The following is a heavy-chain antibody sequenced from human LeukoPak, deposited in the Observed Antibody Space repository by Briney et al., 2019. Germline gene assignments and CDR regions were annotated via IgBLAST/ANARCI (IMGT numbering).Heavy chain of an antibody. CDR3: ARDSGFRGLWPLDY. CDR1: GGTFSSYA. Sequence: GASVKVSCKASGGTFSSYAISWVRQAPGQGLEWMGRIIPILGIANYAQKFQGRVTITADKSTSTAYMELSSLRSEDTAVYYCARDSGFRGLWPLDYWGQGTLVTVSS. D-gene: IGHD5-18*01. J-gene: IGHJ4*02. V-gene: IGHV1-69*04. CDR2: IIPILGIA.